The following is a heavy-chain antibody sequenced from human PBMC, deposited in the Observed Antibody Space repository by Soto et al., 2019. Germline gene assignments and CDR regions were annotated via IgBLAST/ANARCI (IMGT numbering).Heavy chain of an antibody. V-gene: IGHV3-48*01. D-gene: IGHD6-19*01. J-gene: IGHJ6*03. CDR2: ISSSSSTI. CDR3: ARVGREWLDYYYYYMDV. CDR1: GFTFSSYS. Sequence: GGSLRLSCAASGFTFSSYSMNWVRQAPGKGLEWVSYISSSSSTIYYADSVKGRFTISRDNAKNSLYLQMNSLRAEDTAVYYCARVGREWLDYYYYYMDVWGKGTTVTVSS.